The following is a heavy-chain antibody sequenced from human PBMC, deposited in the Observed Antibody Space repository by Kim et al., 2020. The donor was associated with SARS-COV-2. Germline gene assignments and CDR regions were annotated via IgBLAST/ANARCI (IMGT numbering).Heavy chain of an antibody. J-gene: IGHJ4*02. Sequence: YEDSVKGRFTISRDNAKNTLYLQMNSLRAEDTAVYYCAKDLGGDWGRVDYWGQGTLVTVSS. CDR3: AKDLGGDWGRVDY. V-gene: IGHV3-23*01. D-gene: IGHD3-10*01.